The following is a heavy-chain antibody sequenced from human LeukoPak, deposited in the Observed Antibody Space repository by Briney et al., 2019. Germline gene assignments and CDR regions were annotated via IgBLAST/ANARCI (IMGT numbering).Heavy chain of an antibody. CDR3: AKVLGAYCGGDCPRGAFDI. V-gene: IGHV3-23*01. CDR1: GFTFSSYG. J-gene: IGHJ3*02. CDR2: ISGSGGST. D-gene: IGHD2-21*02. Sequence: GGTLRLSCAASGFTFSSYGMSWVRQAPGKGLEWVSAISGSGGSTYYADSVKGRFTISRDNSKNALYLQMNSLRAEDTAVYYCAKVLGAYCGGDCPRGAFDIWGQGTMVTVSS.